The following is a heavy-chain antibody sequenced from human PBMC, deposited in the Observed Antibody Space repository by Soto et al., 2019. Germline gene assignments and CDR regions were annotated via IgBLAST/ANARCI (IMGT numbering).Heavy chain of an antibody. J-gene: IGHJ4*02. Sequence: LRLSCAASGFTFNSYSMNWVRQAPGKGLEWVSSISSSSSYIYYADSVKSRYTISRDNAKNSLYLQMNSLRAEDTAVYYCARSRFLEWLLYWGQGTLVTVSS. D-gene: IGHD3-3*01. CDR2: ISSSSSYI. V-gene: IGHV3-21*01. CDR3: ARSRFLEWLLY. CDR1: GFTFNSYS.